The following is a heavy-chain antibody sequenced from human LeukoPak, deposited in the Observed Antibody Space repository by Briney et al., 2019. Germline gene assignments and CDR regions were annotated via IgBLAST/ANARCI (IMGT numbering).Heavy chain of an antibody. CDR1: GFTFNDYW. V-gene: IGHV3-7*01. CDR3: ARGGATTFGLWGNAFDI. Sequence: GGSLRLSCAASGFTFNDYWMTWVRQAPGKGLEWVANIKQDGSEKYYVDSVKGRFTISRDNAKNPLYLQMNSLRAEDTAVYYCARGGATTFGLWGNAFDIWGQGTMVTVSS. CDR2: IKQDGSEK. J-gene: IGHJ3*02. D-gene: IGHD3-3*01.